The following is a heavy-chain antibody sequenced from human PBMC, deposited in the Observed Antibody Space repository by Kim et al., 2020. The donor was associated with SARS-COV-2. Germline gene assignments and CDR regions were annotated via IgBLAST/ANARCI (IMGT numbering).Heavy chain of an antibody. CDR1: GYTFTSYA. Sequence: ASVKVSCKASGYTFTSYAMNWVRQAPGQGLEWMGWINTNTGNPTYAQGFTGRFVFSLDTSVSTAYLQISSLKAEDTAVYYCARDERRYGSGSPFVYYYGMDVWGQGTPVTVSS. V-gene: IGHV7-4-1*02. CDR2: INTNTGNP. CDR3: ARDERRYGSGSPFVYYYGMDV. D-gene: IGHD3-10*01. J-gene: IGHJ6*02.